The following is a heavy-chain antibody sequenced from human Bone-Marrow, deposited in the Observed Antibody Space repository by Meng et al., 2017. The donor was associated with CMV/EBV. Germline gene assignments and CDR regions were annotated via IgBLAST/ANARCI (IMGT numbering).Heavy chain of an antibody. V-gene: IGHV3-21*01. D-gene: IGHD6-19*01. CDR2: ISSSSSYI. CDR3: ARDKYSSGWEVFRFDY. CDR1: GFTFSNYG. J-gene: IGHJ4*02. Sequence: GESLKISCAASGFTFSNYGMNWVRQAPGKGLEWVSSISSSSSYIYYADSVKGRFTISRDNAKNSLYLQMNSLRAEDTAVYYCARDKYSSGWEVFRFDYWGQGTLVTVSS.